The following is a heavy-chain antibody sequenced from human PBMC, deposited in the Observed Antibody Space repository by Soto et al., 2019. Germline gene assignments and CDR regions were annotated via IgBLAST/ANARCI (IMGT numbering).Heavy chain of an antibody. CDR1: GGSISSYY. CDR2: TYYSGST. J-gene: IGHJ6*02. Sequence: SETLSLTCTVSGGSISSYYWSWIRQPPGKGLEWIGYTYYSGSTNYNPSLKSRVTISVDTSKNQFSLKLSSVTAADTAVYYCAREVDYYYGMDVWGQGTTVTVSS. V-gene: IGHV4-59*01. CDR3: AREVDYYYGMDV.